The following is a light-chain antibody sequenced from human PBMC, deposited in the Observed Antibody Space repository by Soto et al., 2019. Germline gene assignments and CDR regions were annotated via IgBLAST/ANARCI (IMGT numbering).Light chain of an antibody. J-gene: IGLJ1*01. CDR1: NNDVGGYES. CDR2: DVS. CDR3: SSYTSNSLYV. Sequence: QSALTQPASVSGSPGQTITLSCTGTNNDVGGYESVSWYQQYAGRAPRLIIYDVSDRPPGVSGRFSGSKFGNTASLTISGLHTEDEADYYCSSYTSNSLYVFGTGTKLTVL. V-gene: IGLV2-14*01.